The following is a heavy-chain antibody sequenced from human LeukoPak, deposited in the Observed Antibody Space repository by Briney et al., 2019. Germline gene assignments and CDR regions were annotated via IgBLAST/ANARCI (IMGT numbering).Heavy chain of an antibody. V-gene: IGHV4-4*02. Sequence: SGTLSLTCAVSGGSISNNNWWSWVRQSPGKGLEWIGEIYHGGSPNYNPSLKSRVIISIDKSKNQFSLNLSSVTAADTAVYYCARDLDSDIVVVPAAVGWFDPWGQGTLVTVSS. CDR3: ARDLDSDIVVVPAAVGWFDP. CDR2: IYHGGSP. CDR1: GGSISNNNW. J-gene: IGHJ5*02. D-gene: IGHD2-2*01.